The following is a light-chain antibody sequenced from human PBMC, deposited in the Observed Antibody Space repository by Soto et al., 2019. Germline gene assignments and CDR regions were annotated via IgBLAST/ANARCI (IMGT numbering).Light chain of an antibody. CDR2: GAP. CDR1: HTFSSF. CDR3: LQSYSSPFT. J-gene: IGKJ2*01. Sequence: DIQMTQSPSSLSASVGDTVTITCRASHTFSSFLNWYQQRPGKAPKLLISGAPTLRSGVPSRFSGSGSGTKFTLTINGLQPEDFATYYCLQSYSSPFTFGQGTKLEVK. V-gene: IGKV1-39*01.